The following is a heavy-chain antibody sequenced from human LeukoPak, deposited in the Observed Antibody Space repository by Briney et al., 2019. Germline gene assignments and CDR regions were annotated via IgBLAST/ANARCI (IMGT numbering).Heavy chain of an antibody. CDR3: ARDLPVAAADF. V-gene: IGHV3-48*01. CDR2: FSVRYNVI. CDR1: GFSLTNFD. J-gene: IGHJ4*02. Sequence: GGSLRLSCAASGFSLTNFDMNWIRQAPGKGLEWVSFFSVRYNVIYYADSVKGRFTVSRDDAKNSLYLQMNSLRADDTAVYYCARDLPVAAADFWGQGTLVTVSS. D-gene: IGHD6-13*01.